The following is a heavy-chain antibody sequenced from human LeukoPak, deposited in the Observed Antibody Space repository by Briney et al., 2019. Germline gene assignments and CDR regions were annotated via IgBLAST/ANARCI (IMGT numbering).Heavy chain of an antibody. J-gene: IGHJ4*02. D-gene: IGHD2-15*01. CDR2: ISDDGSNK. CDR1: GFSFKNYA. Sequence: SGGSLRLSCEASGFSFKNYAMHWVRQAPGKGLEWVAVISDDGSNKYDADSVKARFGISRDNSKKTLYLQMNSLRAEDTAVYYCASGYCSGGSCSDFDYWGQGTLVTVSS. CDR3: ASGYCSGGSCSDFDY. V-gene: IGHV3-30*09.